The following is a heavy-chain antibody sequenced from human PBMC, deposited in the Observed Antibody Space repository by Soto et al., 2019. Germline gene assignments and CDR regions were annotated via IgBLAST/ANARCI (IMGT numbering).Heavy chain of an antibody. J-gene: IGHJ4*02. V-gene: IGHV3-33*01. CDR2: IWSDGSQK. D-gene: IGHD1-26*01. Sequence: QVQLVESGGGVVQPGRSLRLSCSASGFTYSRYGMNWVRQAPGTGLEWVAVIWSDGSQKKYADPVKDRFTISRDNYKNTIYLQMNSPRAEDTAVYYCATDRGGTPFDYWGQGTLVTVSS. CDR1: GFTYSRYG. CDR3: ATDRGGTPFDY.